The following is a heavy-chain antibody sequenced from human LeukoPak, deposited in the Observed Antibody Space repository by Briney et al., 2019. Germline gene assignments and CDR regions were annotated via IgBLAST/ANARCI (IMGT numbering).Heavy chain of an antibody. CDR1: GFTFSSYS. Sequence: GGSLRLSCAASGFTFSSYSMNWVRQAPGKGLEWVSSISSSSSYIYYADSVKGRFTISRDKAKNSLYLQMNSLRAEDTAVYYCARGGGYCSSTSCYGYDYWGQGTLVTVSS. CDR2: ISSSSSYI. J-gene: IGHJ4*02. D-gene: IGHD2-2*01. V-gene: IGHV3-21*01. CDR3: ARGGGYCSSTSCYGYDY.